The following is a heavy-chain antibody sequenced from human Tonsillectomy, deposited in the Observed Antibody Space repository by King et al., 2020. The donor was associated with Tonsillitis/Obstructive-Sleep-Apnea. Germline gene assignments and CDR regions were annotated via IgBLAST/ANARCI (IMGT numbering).Heavy chain of an antibody. Sequence: VQLVESGGGLVQPGRSLRLSCIPSGLTFGDYAMSWVRQAPGKGLEWVGSITRKVYGGTTQYAASVKGRFTIPRDDSKSTAYLQMKSLRNDDTAVYYCSHSPTFLQGWLWDYWGQGTLVTVSS. CDR1: GLTFGDYA. D-gene: IGHD2-21*01. V-gene: IGHV3-49*04. CDR2: ITRKVYGGTT. J-gene: IGHJ4*02. CDR3: SHSPTFLQGWLWDY.